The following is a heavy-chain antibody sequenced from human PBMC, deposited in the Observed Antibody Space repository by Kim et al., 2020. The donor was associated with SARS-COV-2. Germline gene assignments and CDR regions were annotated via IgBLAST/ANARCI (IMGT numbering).Heavy chain of an antibody. V-gene: IGHV4-34*01. CDR2: T. J-gene: IGHJ4*02. Sequence: TKYNPSLKRRVTFSVDTSKNQFSLRMTSVGAADTAVYYCARRSAGVDWWGQGTPVTVSS. CDR3: ARRSAGVDW.